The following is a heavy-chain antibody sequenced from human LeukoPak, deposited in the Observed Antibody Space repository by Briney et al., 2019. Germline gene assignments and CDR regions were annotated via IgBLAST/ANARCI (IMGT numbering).Heavy chain of an antibody. CDR2: IYYSGST. D-gene: IGHD2-15*01. Sequence: SQTLSLTCTVSGGSINSYYWNWIRQPPGKGLEWIGYIYYSGSTNYNPSLKSRVTISVDTSKNQFFLKLSSVTAADTAVYYCARLVVSNYYYYGMDVWGQGTTVTVSS. J-gene: IGHJ6*02. CDR3: ARLVVSNYYYYGMDV. CDR1: GGSINSYY. V-gene: IGHV4-59*12.